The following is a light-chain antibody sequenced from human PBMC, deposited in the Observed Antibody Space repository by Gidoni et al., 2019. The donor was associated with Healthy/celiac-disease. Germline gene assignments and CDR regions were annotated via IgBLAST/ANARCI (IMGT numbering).Light chain of an antibody. J-gene: IGKJ4*01. CDR2: DAC. Sequence: EIVLTQSPVTLSLSPGDRATLSCRASQRVSSYLAWYQQKPGQAPRLLIYDACNRATGIPARFSGRGARTDFTITISSLEPEDVAVYYYQQRSNWPPLTFGGGTKVEIK. CDR1: QRVSSY. V-gene: IGKV3-11*01. CDR3: QQRSNWPPLT.